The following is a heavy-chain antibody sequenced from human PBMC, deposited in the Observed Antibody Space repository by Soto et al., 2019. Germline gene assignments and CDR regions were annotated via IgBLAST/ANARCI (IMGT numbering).Heavy chain of an antibody. CDR1: GGSISTGVWY. Sequence: QVKLQESGPGLVKPSQTLSLTCSVSGGSISTGVWYWSWVREHPGKGLEWIGDIYYRGTTSYNPSLGSRVTISRDTSKNKVSVKVNSVTAADTAVYSCARGSAGGTRCFESWGQGIRVTVSS. V-gene: IGHV4-31*03. CDR2: IYYRGTT. J-gene: IGHJ5*01. CDR3: ARGSAGGTRCFES. D-gene: IGHD6-13*01.